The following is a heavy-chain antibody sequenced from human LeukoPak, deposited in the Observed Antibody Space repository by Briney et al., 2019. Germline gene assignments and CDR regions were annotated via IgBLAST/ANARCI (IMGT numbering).Heavy chain of an antibody. CDR3: AREGRIAAAGPTTEYFQH. J-gene: IGHJ1*01. D-gene: IGHD6-13*01. V-gene: IGHV4-30-4*01. CDR1: GGSISSGDYY. CDR2: IYNSEST. Sequence: SETLSLTCTVSGGSISSGDYYWSWIRQPPGKGLDWIGYIYNSESTYYNPSLKSRVTISVDTSKNQFSLKLTSVTVADTAVYYCAREGRIAAAGPTTEYFQHWGQGTLVTVSS.